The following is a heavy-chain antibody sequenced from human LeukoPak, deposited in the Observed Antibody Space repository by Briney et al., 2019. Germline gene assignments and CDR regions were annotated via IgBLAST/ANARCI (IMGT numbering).Heavy chain of an antibody. CDR3: ARGRRLRGVTSRPIYYYYYMDV. CDR1: GYTFNTFD. CDR2: VNPYNDKT. D-gene: IGHD3-10*01. V-gene: IGHV1-8*03. J-gene: IGHJ6*03. Sequence: GASVKLSCKASGYTFNTFDINWVRQATGQRPERMGWVNPYNDKTVYAPKFQGRVSISTNNSINTAYMEFSGLKSDDTAVYYCARGRRLRGVTSRPIYYYYYMDVWGGGTTVTVSS.